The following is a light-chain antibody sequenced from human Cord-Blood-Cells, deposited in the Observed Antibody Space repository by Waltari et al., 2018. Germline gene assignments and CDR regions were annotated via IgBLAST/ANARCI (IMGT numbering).Light chain of an antibody. J-gene: IGKJ2*01. CDR3: QQSYSTPVT. CDR1: QSISSY. CDR2: AAS. V-gene: IGKV1-39*01. Sequence: DIQMTQSPSTLSKSVGDRVTITCRASQSISSYLNWYQQKPGKAPKLLIYAASSLQSGVPSRFSGSGSGTDFTLTISSLQPEDFATYYCQQSYSTPVTFGQGTKLEIK.